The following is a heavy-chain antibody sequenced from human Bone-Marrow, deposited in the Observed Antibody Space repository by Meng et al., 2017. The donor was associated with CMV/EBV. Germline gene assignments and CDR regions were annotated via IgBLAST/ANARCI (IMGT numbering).Heavy chain of an antibody. D-gene: IGHD1-26*01. CDR3: ARTDRRSGSYEFDH. CDR2: IDWDDDK. V-gene: IGHV2-70*01. J-gene: IGHJ4*02. Sequence: SGPMLVKPTQTLTLTCTFSGFSLSSSQEGVGWIRQPPGKALEWLAVIDWDDDKWYSTSLKTRLTISKDTSKNQVVLTMTKMDPVDTATYYCARTDRRSGSYEFDHWGPGILVSVYS. CDR1: GFSLSSSQEG.